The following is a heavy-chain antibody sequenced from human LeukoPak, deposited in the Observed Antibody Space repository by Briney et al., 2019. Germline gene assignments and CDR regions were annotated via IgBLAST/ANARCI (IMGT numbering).Heavy chain of an antibody. V-gene: IGHV3-21*01. Sequence: GGSLRLSCEASGFTFSSYAMNWVRQAPGKGLEWVSSISTSSSYIYYADSVKGRFTSSRDNAKNSLYLRMNSLRAEDMAVYYCARSSGWLRDYWGQGTLVTVSS. J-gene: IGHJ4*02. D-gene: IGHD5-12*01. CDR1: GFTFSSYA. CDR3: ARSSGWLRDY. CDR2: ISTSSSYI.